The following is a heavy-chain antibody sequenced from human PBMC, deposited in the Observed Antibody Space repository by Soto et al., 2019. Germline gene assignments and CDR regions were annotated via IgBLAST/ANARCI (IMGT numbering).Heavy chain of an antibody. CDR2: IKGGHDGGTT. Sequence: EVRLAESGGGLIKPGGSVRLSCVASGLILENAWMHSVRQAPGKGLEWLGRIKGGHDGGTTHYAEAVTGRVTISRDNSKNTAYLQISGLQTEDTGVYFCNTFWGGESGRPRHVDYWGQGNLVSVSA. J-gene: IGHJ4*02. D-gene: IGHD3-10*01. CDR1: GLILENAW. V-gene: IGHV3-15*07. CDR3: NTFWGGESGRPRHVDY.